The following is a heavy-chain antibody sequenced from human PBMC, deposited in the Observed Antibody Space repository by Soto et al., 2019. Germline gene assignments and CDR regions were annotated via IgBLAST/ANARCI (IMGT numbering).Heavy chain of an antibody. Sequence: GGSLRLSCAASGFSFSRHWMHWVRQPPGKGLVWVSRINGNGSTTSDADFVKGRVTISRDNAKNTLYLQMNSLGDEDTAVYYCVRALAGSRNGFDIWGQGTVVTVSS. J-gene: IGHJ3*02. CDR1: GFSFSRHW. CDR3: VRALAGSRNGFDI. D-gene: IGHD6-19*01. CDR2: INGNGSTT. V-gene: IGHV3-74*01.